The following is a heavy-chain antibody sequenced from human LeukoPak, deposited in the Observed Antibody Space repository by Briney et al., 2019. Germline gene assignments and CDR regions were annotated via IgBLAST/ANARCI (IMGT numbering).Heavy chain of an antibody. CDR1: GYTFTGYY. D-gene: IGHD5-24*01. Sequence: ASVKVSCKASGYTFTGYYLHWVRQAPGQGLEWMGWINPITGGTNYAQRFQGRVTMTRDTSTSTVYMELSSLRSEDTAVYYCAREIGPIQLHLWGSAFDYWGQGTLVTVSS. V-gene: IGHV1-2*02. CDR2: INPITGGT. CDR3: AREIGPIQLHLWGSAFDY. J-gene: IGHJ4*02.